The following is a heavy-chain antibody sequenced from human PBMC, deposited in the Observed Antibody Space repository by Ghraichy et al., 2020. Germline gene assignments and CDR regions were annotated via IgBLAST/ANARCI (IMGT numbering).Heavy chain of an antibody. CDR3: AKWGWGSWYFDL. Sequence: LSLTCAASGFTFSSSVMSWVRQAPGKGLEWVSGISGSGGSTFYADSVKGRFTISRHNSKNTLYLQMNSLRAEDTAVYYCAKWGWGSWYFDLWGRGTLVTVSS. CDR1: GFTFSSSV. V-gene: IGHV3-23*01. J-gene: IGHJ2*01. CDR2: ISGSGGST. D-gene: IGHD6-19*01.